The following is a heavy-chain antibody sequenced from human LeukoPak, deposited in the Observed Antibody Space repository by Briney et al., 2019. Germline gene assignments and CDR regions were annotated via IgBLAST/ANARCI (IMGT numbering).Heavy chain of an antibody. CDR3: ARQRGYYDSSGYYFFSSWFDY. V-gene: IGHV4-34*01. D-gene: IGHD3-22*01. Sequence: SETLSLTCAVYGGSFSGYYWSWIRQPPGKGLEWIGEINHSGSTNYNPSLKSRVTISVDTSKNQFSLKLSPVTAADTAVCYCARQRGYYDSSGYYFFSSWFDYWGQGTLVTVSS. J-gene: IGHJ4*02. CDR1: GGSFSGYY. CDR2: INHSGST.